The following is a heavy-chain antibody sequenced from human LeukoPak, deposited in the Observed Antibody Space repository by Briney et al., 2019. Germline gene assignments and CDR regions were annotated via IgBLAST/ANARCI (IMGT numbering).Heavy chain of an antibody. CDR3: ARDEEEYSSSSGGVGWLDP. D-gene: IGHD6-6*01. CDR2: IYHSGST. V-gene: IGHV4-38-2*02. J-gene: IGHJ5*02. CDR1: GYSISSGYY. Sequence: SETLSLTCTVSGYSISSGYYWGWIRQPPGKGLEWIGSIYHSGSTYYNPSLKSRVTISVDTSKNQFSLKLSSVTAADTAVYYCARDEEEYSSSSGGVGWLDPWGQGTLVTVSS.